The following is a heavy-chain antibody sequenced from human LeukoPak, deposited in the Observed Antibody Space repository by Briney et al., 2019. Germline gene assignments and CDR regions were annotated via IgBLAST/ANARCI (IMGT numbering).Heavy chain of an antibody. CDR3: ARDLFGVVTSDDAFDI. CDR2: IYSGGST. J-gene: IGHJ3*02. V-gene: IGHV3-53*01. D-gene: IGHD3-3*01. Sequence: GGSLRLSCAASGFTVSSNYMSWVRQAPGKGLEWVSVIYSGGSTYYADSVKGRFTISRDNSKNTLCLQMNSLIAEDAAVYYCARDLFGVVTSDDAFDIWGQGTMVTVSS. CDR1: GFTVSSNY.